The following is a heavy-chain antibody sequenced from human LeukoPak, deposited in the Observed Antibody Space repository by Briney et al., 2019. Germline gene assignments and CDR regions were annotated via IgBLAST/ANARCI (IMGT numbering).Heavy chain of an antibody. Sequence: GGSLRLSCAASGFTFSNYWMNWVRQAPGQGLECLANIKQDGSETYYADSVKGRFTISRDNAKNSLYLQMNSLRAEDTAVYYCARETPRRGETRDGYRWGQGTLVTVSS. V-gene: IGHV3-7*01. CDR1: GFTFSNYW. CDR2: IKQDGSET. D-gene: IGHD5-24*01. J-gene: IGHJ4*02. CDR3: ARETPRRGETRDGYR.